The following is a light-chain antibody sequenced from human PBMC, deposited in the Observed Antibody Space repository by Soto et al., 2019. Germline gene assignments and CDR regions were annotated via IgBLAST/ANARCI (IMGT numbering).Light chain of an antibody. V-gene: IGKV2-30*01. CDR1: QSLVYSDGASY. CDR2: KVS. CDR3: MQGTHWPPFT. J-gene: IGKJ2*01. Sequence: DVVMTQSPLSLPVTLGQPASISCRSSQSLVYSDGASYLSWFQQRPGQSPRRLIYKVSHRDSGGQDRFSGSGSGTDFTLKISRVEAEDVGIYYCMQGTHWPPFTFGQGTKLEIK.